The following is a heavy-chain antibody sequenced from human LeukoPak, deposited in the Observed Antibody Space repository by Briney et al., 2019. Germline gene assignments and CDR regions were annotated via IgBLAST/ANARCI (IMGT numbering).Heavy chain of an antibody. V-gene: IGHV4-39*01. J-gene: IGHJ4*01. Sequence: SETLSLTCSLAGASVYSGDYYWAWIRHPPGQSFEYIGAVYYSGVTFDNPSLSGRITMSVDTSKNQFSLNLASVTATDTAIYYCARRGVFGSDNYFEYWGQGILVIVSS. CDR3: ARRGVFGSDNYFEY. CDR1: GASVYSGDYY. CDR2: VYYSGVT. D-gene: IGHD3-10*01.